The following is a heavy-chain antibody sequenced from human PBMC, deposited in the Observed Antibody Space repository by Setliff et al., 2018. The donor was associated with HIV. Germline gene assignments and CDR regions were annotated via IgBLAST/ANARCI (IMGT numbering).Heavy chain of an antibody. D-gene: IGHD3-10*01. CDR3: ARDQLAMVRRNGMDV. V-gene: IGHV3-30*04. CDR1: GFIFSNYA. CDR2: ITSDGSNE. Sequence: GGSLRLSCAASGFIFSNYAMQWVRQAPGKGLEWVAAITSDGSNEYYADSVKGRSTISRDNSKNTLYVQMNSLRVEDTAVYYCARDQLAMVRRNGMDVWGQGTTVTVSS. J-gene: IGHJ6*02.